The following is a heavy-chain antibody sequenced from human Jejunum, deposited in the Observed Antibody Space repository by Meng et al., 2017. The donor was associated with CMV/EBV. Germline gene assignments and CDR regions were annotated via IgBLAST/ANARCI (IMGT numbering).Heavy chain of an antibody. Sequence: FSFRGFAMHWVRQSSGKGLEWVGRIRSKTNSYATAYAASVKGRFTISRDDSKNTAYLQMNSLKTEDTAVYYCTRQEIAARPPFDYWGQGTLVTVSS. V-gene: IGHV3-73*01. CDR1: FSFRGFA. CDR2: IRSKTNSYAT. D-gene: IGHD6-6*01. CDR3: TRQEIAARPPFDY. J-gene: IGHJ4*02.